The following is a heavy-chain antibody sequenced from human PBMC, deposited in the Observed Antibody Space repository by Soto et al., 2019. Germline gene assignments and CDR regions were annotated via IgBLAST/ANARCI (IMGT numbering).Heavy chain of an antibody. CDR2: IYWDDDK. CDR3: ARISLTTVTTERYYYGMDV. V-gene: IGHV2-5*02. J-gene: IGHJ6*02. CDR1: GFSLSTRGVG. Sequence: SGPTLVNPTQTLTLTRTFSGFSLSTRGVGVGWIRQPPGKALEWLALIYWDDDKRYSPSLKTRLTITKDTSKNQVVLTMTNMDPVDTATYYCARISLTTVTTERYYYGMDVSGQGTTVTVSS. D-gene: IGHD4-17*01.